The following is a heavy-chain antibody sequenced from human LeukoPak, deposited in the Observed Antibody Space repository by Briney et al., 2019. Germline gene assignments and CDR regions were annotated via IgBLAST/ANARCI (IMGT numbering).Heavy chain of an antibody. D-gene: IGHD3-10*01. V-gene: IGHV1-2*02. Sequence: ASVKVSCKASGYTFTGYYMHWVRQAPGQGLEWMGWVNPNSGGTNYAQKFQGRVTMTRDMSISTAYMELSRLRSDDTAVYYCARVLNPIGRFRELLYWDYFDYWGQGTLVTVSS. CDR1: GYTFTGYY. CDR2: VNPNSGGT. J-gene: IGHJ4*02. CDR3: ARVLNPIGRFRELLYWDYFDY.